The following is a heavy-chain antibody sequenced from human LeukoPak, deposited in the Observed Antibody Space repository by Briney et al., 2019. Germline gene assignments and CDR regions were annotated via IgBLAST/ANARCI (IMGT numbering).Heavy chain of an antibody. V-gene: IGHV1-3*01. D-gene: IGHD3-10*01. CDR2: INAGNGNT. J-gene: IGHJ4*02. Sequence: ASVKVSCKASGYTITSYAMHWVRQAPGQRLEWMGWINAGNGNTKYSQRFQGRVTITRDASASTAYMELSSLRSEDTAVYYCARAPGGYYFDYWGQGTLVTVSS. CDR3: ARAPGGYYFDY. CDR1: GYTITSYA.